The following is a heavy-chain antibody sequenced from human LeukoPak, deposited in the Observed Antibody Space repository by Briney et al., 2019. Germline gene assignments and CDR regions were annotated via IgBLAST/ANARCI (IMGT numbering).Heavy chain of an antibody. D-gene: IGHD1-1*01. Sequence: PGGSLRLSCEASGFTFDDYAMHWVRQAPGKGLEWVSLISGDGHVTFHADSVKGRFTISRDNAKNSLYLQMNSLRAEDTAVYYCARQNGNLRYGMDVWGQGTTVTVSS. CDR2: ISGDGHVT. J-gene: IGHJ6*02. CDR3: ARQNGNLRYGMDV. V-gene: IGHV3-43*02. CDR1: GFTFDDYA.